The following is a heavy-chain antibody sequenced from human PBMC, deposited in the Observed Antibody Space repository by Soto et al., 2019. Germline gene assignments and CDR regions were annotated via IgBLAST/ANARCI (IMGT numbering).Heavy chain of an antibody. CDR2: IYSSGTT. Sequence: QVQLQQSGPGLVKPSETLSLTCTVSGISIDNYYCSWIRQSAGKGLEWIGRIYSSGTTNYNPSLKSRVTMSVDISKSQFSLNVRSVTAADTAVYYCVRDVGGSGWFAPWVQGTLVTVSS. J-gene: IGHJ5*02. CDR1: GISIDNYY. CDR3: VRDVGGSGWFAP. V-gene: IGHV4-4*07.